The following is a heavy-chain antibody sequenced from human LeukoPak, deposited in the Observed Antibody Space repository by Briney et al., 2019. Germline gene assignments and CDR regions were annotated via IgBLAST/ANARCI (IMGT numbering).Heavy chain of an antibody. J-gene: IGHJ6*02. CDR2: ISYDGSNK. CDR1: GFTFSSYG. CDR3: ARSPSYYYYGMDV. V-gene: IGHV3-30*19. Sequence: SGGSLRLSCAASGFTFSSYGMHWVRQAPGKGLEWVAVISYDGSNKYYADSVKGRFTISRDNSKNTLYLQMNSLRAEDTAVYYCARSPSYYYYGMDVWGQGTTVTVSS.